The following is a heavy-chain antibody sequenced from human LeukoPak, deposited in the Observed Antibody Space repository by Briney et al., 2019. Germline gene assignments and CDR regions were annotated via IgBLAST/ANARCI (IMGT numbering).Heavy chain of an antibody. CDR1: GFSFSSYS. V-gene: IGHV3-48*01. CDR3: ASDVWIARGIAVAGYFDY. D-gene: IGHD6-19*01. J-gene: IGHJ4*02. CDR2: ISGSSSTI. Sequence: GGSLRLSCEASGFSFSSYSMNWVRQAPGKGLEWVSFISGSSSTIYYTDSVKGRFTISRDNAKNSVYLQMNSLRAEDAAVYYCASDVWIARGIAVAGYFDYWGQGTLVTVSS.